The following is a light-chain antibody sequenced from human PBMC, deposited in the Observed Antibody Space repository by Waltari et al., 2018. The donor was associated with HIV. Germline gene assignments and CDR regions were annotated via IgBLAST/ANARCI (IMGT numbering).Light chain of an antibody. CDR1: QSMSNF. CDR3: QQSYSGLT. CDR2: DTS. J-gene: IGKJ4*01. V-gene: IGKV1-39*01. Sequence: DNQMTQSLPSLSESVGDRTTITCRASQSMSNFLNWYQQKPGKAPNLLIYDTSSLQSGVPSRFSGSGSGTEFTLTITSLQPEDFATYYCQQSYSGLTFGGGTKVEIK.